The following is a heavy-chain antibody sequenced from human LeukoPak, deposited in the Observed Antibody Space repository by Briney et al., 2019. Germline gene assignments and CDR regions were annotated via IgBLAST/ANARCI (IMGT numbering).Heavy chain of an antibody. J-gene: IGHJ4*02. V-gene: IGHV3-21*01. CDR2: ISSSSYYI. D-gene: IGHD6-6*01. CDR1: GFTLSSYS. Sequence: GGSLRLSCAASGFTLSSYSMNWVRQAPGKGLEWVSSISSSSYYIYYADSVKGRFTISRDNAKNSLYLQMNSLRAEDTAVYYCVREYSSSSYFDYWGQGTLVTVSP. CDR3: VREYSSSSYFDY.